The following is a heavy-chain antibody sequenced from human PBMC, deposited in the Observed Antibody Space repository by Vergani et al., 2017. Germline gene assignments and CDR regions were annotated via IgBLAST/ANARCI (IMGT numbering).Heavy chain of an antibody. Sequence: QVQLVQSGAEVKKPGASVKVSCKASGYTFTSYAMHWVRQAPGQRLEWMGWINAGNGNTKYSQKFQGRVTITRDTSASTAYMELSSLRSDDTAVYYCARVPFGEPGDYADYWGQGTLVTVSS. CDR1: GYTFTSYA. CDR3: ARVPFGEPGDYADY. D-gene: IGHD3-3*01. CDR2: INAGNGNT. V-gene: IGHV1-3*01. J-gene: IGHJ4*02.